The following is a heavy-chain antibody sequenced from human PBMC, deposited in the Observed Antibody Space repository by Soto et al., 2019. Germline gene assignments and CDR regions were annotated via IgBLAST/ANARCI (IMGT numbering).Heavy chain of an antibody. CDR2: IFSNDEK. CDR1: GFSLSNARMG. J-gene: IGHJ4*02. Sequence: QVTLKESGPVLVKPTETLTLTCTVSGFSLSNARMGVSWIRQPPGKALEWLAHIFSNDEKSYSTSLKSRLTISKDTSKSQVVLTMTNMDPVDTATYYCARIDYGLRYFDWFEYYFDYWGQGTLVTVSS. D-gene: IGHD3-9*01. CDR3: ARIDYGLRYFDWFEYYFDY. V-gene: IGHV2-26*01.